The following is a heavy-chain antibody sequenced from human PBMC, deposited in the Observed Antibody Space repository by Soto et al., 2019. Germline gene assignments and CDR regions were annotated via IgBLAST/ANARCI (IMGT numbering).Heavy chain of an antibody. CDR3: ARGSGHILTGYYYFDY. CDR2: MNPNSVNT. Sequence: QVQLVQSGAEVKKPGASVKVSCKASGYTFTSYDINWVRQATGQGLEWMGWMNPNSVNTGYAQKFQGRVTMTRNTSISTAYMELSSLRSEDTAVYYCARGSGHILTGYYYFDYWGQGTLVTVSS. J-gene: IGHJ4*02. V-gene: IGHV1-8*01. CDR1: GYTFTSYD. D-gene: IGHD3-9*01.